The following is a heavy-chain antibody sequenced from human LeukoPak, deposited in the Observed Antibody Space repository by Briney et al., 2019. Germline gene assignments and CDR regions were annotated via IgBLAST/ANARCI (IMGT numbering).Heavy chain of an antibody. D-gene: IGHD3-22*01. Sequence: PGGSLRLSCAVSGFTFDDYAMHWVRQAPGKDLEWVSGISWNSGSIGYADSVKGRFTISRDNAKNSLYLQMNSLRAEDTALYYCAKDTYDSSLDYWGQGTLVTVSS. CDR2: ISWNSGSI. V-gene: IGHV3-9*01. CDR3: AKDTYDSSLDY. J-gene: IGHJ4*02. CDR1: GFTFDDYA.